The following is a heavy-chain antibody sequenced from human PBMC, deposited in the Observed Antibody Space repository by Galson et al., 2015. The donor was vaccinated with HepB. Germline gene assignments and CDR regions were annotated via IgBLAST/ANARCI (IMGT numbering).Heavy chain of an antibody. J-gene: IGHJ4*02. V-gene: IGHV4-31*03. CDR3: ARGYDSSGYYPVTLFDY. Sequence: TLSLTCTVSGGSISSGGYYWSWIRQHPGKGLEWIGYIYYSGSTYYNPSLKSRVTISVDTSKNQFSLKLRFVTAADTAVYYCARGYDSSGYYPVTLFDYWGQGTLVTVSS. D-gene: IGHD3-22*01. CDR2: IYYSGST. CDR1: GGSISSGGYY.